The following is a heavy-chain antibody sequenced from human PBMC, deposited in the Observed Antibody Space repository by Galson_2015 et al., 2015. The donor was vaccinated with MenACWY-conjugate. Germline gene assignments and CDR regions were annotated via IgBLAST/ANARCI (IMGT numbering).Heavy chain of an antibody. CDR1: GDSVSSNSAA. CDR2: AYYMSRWHN. D-gene: IGHD6-13*01. Sequence: CAISGDSVSSNSAAWTWIRQSPSRGREWLGRAYYMSRWHNDYAVSVKSRITINPDTSRNQLSLQLSSVTPEDTAVYYCARGVTRTSGTINWYFDFWGRGTLVTVSS. CDR3: ARGVTRTSGTINWYFDF. V-gene: IGHV6-1*01. J-gene: IGHJ2*01.